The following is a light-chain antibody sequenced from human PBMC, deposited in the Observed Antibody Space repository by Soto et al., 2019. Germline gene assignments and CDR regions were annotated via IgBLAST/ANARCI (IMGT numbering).Light chain of an antibody. J-gene: IGKJ2*01. V-gene: IGKV1-5*03. CDR1: QTISSW. Sequence: DIQMTQSPSTLSGSVGDRVTITCRASQTISSWLAWYQQKPGKAPKLLIYKASTLKSGVPSRFSGSGSGTEFTLTISSLQPDDFATYYCQQYSSHIYTFGQGTKLEIK. CDR3: QQYSSHIYT. CDR2: KAS.